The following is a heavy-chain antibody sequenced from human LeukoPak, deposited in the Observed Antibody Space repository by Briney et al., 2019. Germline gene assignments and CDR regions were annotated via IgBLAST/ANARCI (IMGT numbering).Heavy chain of an antibody. Sequence: GGSLRLSCAASGFTFSSYSMNWVRKAPGKGLEWVSSISSSSSYIYYADSVKGRFTISRDNAKNSLYLQMNSLRAEDTAVYYCARRIVVVPASDGAFDIWGQGTMVTVSS. CDR1: GFTFSSYS. J-gene: IGHJ3*02. CDR3: ARRIVVVPASDGAFDI. V-gene: IGHV3-21*01. CDR2: ISSSSSYI. D-gene: IGHD2-2*01.